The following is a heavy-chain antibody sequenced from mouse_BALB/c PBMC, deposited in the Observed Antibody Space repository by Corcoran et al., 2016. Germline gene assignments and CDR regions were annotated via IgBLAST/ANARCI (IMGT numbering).Heavy chain of an antibody. V-gene: IGHV1-26*01. CDR2: INPYNGAT. Sequence: EVQLQQSGPELVKPGASVKISCKASGYSFTGYYMHWVKQSHVKSLEWIGRINPYNGATRYNHNFKDKASVTVDKSSSTAYMELHSLTSEDSAVYYCARKELRLRLYFDVWGAGTTVTVSS. CDR1: GYSFTGYY. D-gene: IGHD1-2*01. CDR3: ARKELRLRLYFDV. J-gene: IGHJ1*01.